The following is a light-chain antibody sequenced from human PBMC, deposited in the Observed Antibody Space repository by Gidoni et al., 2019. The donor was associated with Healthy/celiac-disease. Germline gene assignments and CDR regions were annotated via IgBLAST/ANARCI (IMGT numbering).Light chain of an antibody. CDR2: GAS. CDR1: QSVSSN. CDR3: QQYNNWPAIT. Sequence: EIVMTQSPATLSVSPGDRATLSCRASQSVSSNLAWYQQKPGQAPRLLIYGASTRATGLPARFSGGGSGTEFTLTISSLQSEDFAVYYCQQYNNWPAITFGQXTRLEIK. V-gene: IGKV3-15*01. J-gene: IGKJ5*01.